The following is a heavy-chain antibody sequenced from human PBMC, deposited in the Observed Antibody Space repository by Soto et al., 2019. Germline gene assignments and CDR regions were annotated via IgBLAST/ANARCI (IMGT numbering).Heavy chain of an antibody. J-gene: IGHJ5*02. V-gene: IGHV4-59*01. CDR2: LYNTGST. CDR3: ARVIAATDTISVWFDP. Sequence: SETLSLTCTVSGASISRYYWSWIRQSPGKGLEWIGYLYNTGSTIYNPSLKSRVTISVDTSKNQFSLKMNSVTAADTAVYYCARVIAATDTISVWFDPWGQGTQVTVSS. D-gene: IGHD6-13*01. CDR1: GASISRYY.